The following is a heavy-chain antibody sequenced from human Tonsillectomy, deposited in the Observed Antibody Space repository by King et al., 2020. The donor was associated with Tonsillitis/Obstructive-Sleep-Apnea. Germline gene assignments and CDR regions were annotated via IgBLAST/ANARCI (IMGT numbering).Heavy chain of an antibody. CDR2: IYYTGST. D-gene: IGHD5-24*01. V-gene: IGHV4-39*01. CDR1: GHSIRSSSYY. J-gene: IGHJ4*02. CDR3: ARHVRDGYGTNFEY. Sequence: QLQESGPGLVKPSETLSLTCSVSGHSIRSSSYYWGWIRQPPGKGLEWIGTIYYTGSTYYNPSLKSRVTISVDTSKNQFSLKLRSVTAADTAVYYCARHVRDGYGTNFEYWGQGTLVTVSS.